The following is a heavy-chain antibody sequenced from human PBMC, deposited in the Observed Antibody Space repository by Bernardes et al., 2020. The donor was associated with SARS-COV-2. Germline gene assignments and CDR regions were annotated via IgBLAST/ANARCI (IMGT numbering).Heavy chain of an antibody. CDR2: INPNSGGT. CDR3: ASGQAGIMITFGGVHSLDY. D-gene: IGHD3-16*01. V-gene: IGHV1-2*02. CDR1: GYTFTGYY. Sequence: ASVKVSCKASGYTFTGYYMHWVRQAPGQGLEWMGWINPNSGGTNYAQKFQGRVTMTRDTSISTAYMELSRLRSDDTAVYYCASGQAGIMITFGGVHSLDYWGQGTLVTVSS. J-gene: IGHJ4*02.